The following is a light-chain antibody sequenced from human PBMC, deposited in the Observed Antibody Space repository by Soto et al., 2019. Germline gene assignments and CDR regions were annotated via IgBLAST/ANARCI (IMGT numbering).Light chain of an antibody. Sequence: QYALTQPASVSGSPGQSITISCTGTSSDIGAFTFVSWYQQHPGKVPKLMIFDVNRRPSGVSDRFSGSKSGNTASLTISGLQDEDEGDYYCSSYTSSSTHVFGSGTKVTVL. CDR2: DVN. CDR3: SSYTSSSTHV. J-gene: IGLJ1*01. CDR1: SSDIGAFTF. V-gene: IGLV2-14*03.